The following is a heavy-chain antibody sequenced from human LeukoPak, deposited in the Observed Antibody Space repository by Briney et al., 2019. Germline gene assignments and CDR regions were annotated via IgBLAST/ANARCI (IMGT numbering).Heavy chain of an antibody. CDR3: AKSMDILTGYLWSLDY. V-gene: IGHV3-30*04. Sequence: GGSLRLSCAASGFTFSSYAMHWVRQAPGKGLEWVAVISYDGSNKYYADSVRGRFTISRDNSKNTLNLQMNSLRAEDTAVYYCAKSMDILTGYLWSLDYWGQGTLVTVSS. CDR1: GFTFSSYA. CDR2: ISYDGSNK. J-gene: IGHJ4*02. D-gene: IGHD3-9*01.